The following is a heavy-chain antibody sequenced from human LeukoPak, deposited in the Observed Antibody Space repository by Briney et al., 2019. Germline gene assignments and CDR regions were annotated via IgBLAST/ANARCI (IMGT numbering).Heavy chain of an antibody. CDR1: GYTFTGYY. J-gene: IGHJ4*02. D-gene: IGHD5-18*01. CDR3: ARVPGYSYGYGLSF. CDR2: INPNSGGT. V-gene: IGHV1-2*02. Sequence: ASVKVSCKAFGYTFTGYYMHWVRQAPGQGLEWMGWINPNSGGTNYAQKFQGRVTMTRDTSISTAYMELSRLRSDDTAVYYCARVPGYSYGYGLSFWGQGTLVTVSS.